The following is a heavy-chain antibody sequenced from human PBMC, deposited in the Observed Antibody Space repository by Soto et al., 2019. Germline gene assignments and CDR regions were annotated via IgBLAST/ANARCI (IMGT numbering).Heavy chain of an antibody. Sequence: PWGSLRLSCAASGLTVSNNYMTWVRQAPGKGLEWVSVIYSGGLTDYAESLKCRFSISRYNSNNTLYLQLTSLTAEDTAVYFCARGGALFYYYGMDIWGQGTTVTVSS. J-gene: IGHJ6*02. CDR2: IYSGGLT. CDR1: GLTVSNNY. CDR3: ARGGALFYYYGMDI. V-gene: IGHV3-53*01.